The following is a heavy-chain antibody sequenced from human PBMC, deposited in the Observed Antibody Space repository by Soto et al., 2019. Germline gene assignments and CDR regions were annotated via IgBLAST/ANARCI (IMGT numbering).Heavy chain of an antibody. CDR2: ISAYNGNT. CDR1: GYTFTSYG. CDR3: AREGYSSGWYVEGDYYYGMDV. V-gene: IGHV1-18*01. D-gene: IGHD6-19*01. Sequence: ASVKVSCKASGYTFTSYGISWVRQAPGQGLEWMGWISAYNGNTNYAQKLQGRVTMTTDTSTSTAYMELRSLRSDDTAVYDCAREGYSSGWYVEGDYYYGMDVWGQGTTVTVSS. J-gene: IGHJ6*02.